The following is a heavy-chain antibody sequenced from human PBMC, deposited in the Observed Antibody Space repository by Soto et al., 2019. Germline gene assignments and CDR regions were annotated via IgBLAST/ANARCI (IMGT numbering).Heavy chain of an antibody. Sequence: SGPTLVNPTQTLTLTCTFSGFSLSTSGVGVGWIRQPPGKALEWLALIYWDDDKRYSPSLKSRLTITKDTSKNQVVLTVTNIDSVDTATYYCGRLYSSRWDPWGQGTLVTVSS. J-gene: IGHJ5*02. CDR2: IYWDDDK. CDR3: GRLYSSRWDP. D-gene: IGHD2-2*01. CDR1: GFSLSTSGVG. V-gene: IGHV2-5*02.